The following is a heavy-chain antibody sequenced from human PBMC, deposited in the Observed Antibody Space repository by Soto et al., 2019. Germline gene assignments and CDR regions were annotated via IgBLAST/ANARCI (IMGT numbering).Heavy chain of an antibody. J-gene: IGHJ4*02. CDR3: ARGIGTGTIRY. V-gene: IGHV4-59*01. Sequence: SQTLSLTCPVSGGSISSYYWCWNRQPTGKGLQWIGYIYYSGSNNYNPSLTSRVTISVDKSKNQFSLQLSSVTAADTAVYYCARGIGTGTIRYWGEGTLVAV. CDR2: IYYSGSN. CDR1: GGSISSYY. D-gene: IGHD1-7*01.